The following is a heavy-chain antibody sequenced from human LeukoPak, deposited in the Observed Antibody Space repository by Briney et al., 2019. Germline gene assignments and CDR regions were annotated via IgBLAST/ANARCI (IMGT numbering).Heavy chain of an antibody. V-gene: IGHV3-23*01. CDR3: AKYDVVVPAAHFDY. CDR2: IRGSGGRT. Sequence: GGSLRLSCAASGFTFSSYAMSWVRQAPGKGLEWVAAIRGSGGRTYYADSVKGRFTISRDNSKNTLYLQMNSLRAEDTAVYYCAKYDVVVPAAHFDYWGQGTLVTVSS. CDR1: GFTFSSYA. D-gene: IGHD2-2*01. J-gene: IGHJ4*02.